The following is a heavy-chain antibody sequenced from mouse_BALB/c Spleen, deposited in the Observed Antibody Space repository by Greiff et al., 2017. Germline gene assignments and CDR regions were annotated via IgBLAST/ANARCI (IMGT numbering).Heavy chain of an antibody. CDR2: ILPGSGST. Sequence: VKLQQSGAELMKPGASVKISCKATGYTFSSYWIEWVKQRPGHGLEWIGEILPGSGSTNYNEKFKGKATFTADTSSNTAYMQLSSLTSEDSAVYYCARDGIYYDYDNYAMDYWGQGTSVTVSS. CDR1: GYTFSSYW. V-gene: IGHV1-9*01. D-gene: IGHD2-4*01. J-gene: IGHJ4*01. CDR3: ARDGIYYDYDNYAMDY.